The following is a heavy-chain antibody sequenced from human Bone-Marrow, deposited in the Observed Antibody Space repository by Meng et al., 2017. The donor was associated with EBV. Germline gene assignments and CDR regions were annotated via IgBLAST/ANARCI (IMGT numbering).Heavy chain of an antibody. V-gene: IGHV3-21*01. CDR2: ISSSSTYI. D-gene: IGHD2-8*01. J-gene: IGHJ5*02. CDR1: GFTFSSYS. Sequence: EGELVEAGGGLVKAGGSLRRSCAASGFTFSSYSLHWVRQAPGKGLEWVSSISSSSTYIDYADSVKGRFTISRDNAKNSLFLQMDSLRPEDTAIYYCATATRMGPTWFDPWGQGTLVTVSS. CDR3: ATATRMGPTWFDP.